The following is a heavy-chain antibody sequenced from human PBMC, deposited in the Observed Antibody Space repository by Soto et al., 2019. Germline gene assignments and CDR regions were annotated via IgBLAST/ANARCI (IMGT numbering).Heavy chain of an antibody. J-gene: IGHJ4*02. CDR2: ITSGSGTTT. CDR3: ATRVVPTTQGGFDC. D-gene: IGHD2-2*01. CDR1: GFTFSNYI. V-gene: IGHV3-23*01. Sequence: EVQLMESGGALVQPGGSLRLSCAASGFTFSNYIMTWVRQAPGKGLEWVSLITSGSGTTTFYADSVKGPFTVSRDNSKITLWLQLISLRAEDTALYYCATRVVPTTQGGFDCWGQGTLGTVSS.